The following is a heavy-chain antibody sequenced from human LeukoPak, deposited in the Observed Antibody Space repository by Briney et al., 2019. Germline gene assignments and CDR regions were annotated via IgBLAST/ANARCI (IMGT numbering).Heavy chain of an antibody. D-gene: IGHD1-1*01. Sequence: GGSLRLSCAASRFTFSSYAMHWVRQAPGKGLEWVAVISYDGSNKYYADSVKGRFTISRDNSKNTLYLQMNSLRAEDTAVYYCARDGRRASPWYYYGMDVWGQGTTVTVSS. CDR1: RFTFSSYA. V-gene: IGHV3-30-3*01. CDR3: ARDGRRASPWYYYGMDV. J-gene: IGHJ6*02. CDR2: ISYDGSNK.